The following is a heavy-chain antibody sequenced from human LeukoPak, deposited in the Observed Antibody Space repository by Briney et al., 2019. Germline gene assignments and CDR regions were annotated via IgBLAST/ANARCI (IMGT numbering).Heavy chain of an antibody. CDR3: ARQILFHSERWLQFFDY. V-gene: IGHV4-39*01. CDR2: IYYSGSI. CDR1: GGSISSSSYY. Sequence: RTSETLSLTCTVSGGSISSSSYYWGWIRQPPGKGLEWIGSIYYSGSIYYNPSLKSRVTISVDTSKNQFSLKLSSVTAADTAVYYCARQILFHSERWLQFFDYWGQGILVTVSS. J-gene: IGHJ4*02. D-gene: IGHD5-24*01.